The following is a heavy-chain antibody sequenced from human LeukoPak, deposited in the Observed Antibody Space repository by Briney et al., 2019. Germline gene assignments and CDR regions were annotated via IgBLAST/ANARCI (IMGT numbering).Heavy chain of an antibody. J-gene: IGHJ4*02. Sequence: GGSLRLSCAASGFTFSSYWMHWVRQAPGKGLVWVSRINSDGSSTSYADSVKGRFTISRDNSKNTLYLQMNSLRAEDTAVYYCAKRGSGSSLDYWGQGTLVTVSS. CDR1: GFTFSSYW. D-gene: IGHD3-10*01. CDR2: INSDGSST. CDR3: AKRGSGSSLDY. V-gene: IGHV3-74*01.